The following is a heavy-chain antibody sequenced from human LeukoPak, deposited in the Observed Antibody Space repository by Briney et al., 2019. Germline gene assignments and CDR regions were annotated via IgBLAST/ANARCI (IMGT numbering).Heavy chain of an antibody. V-gene: IGHV4-59*01. Sequence: SETLSLTCSVSGGSINNYYWSWIRQPPGKGLEWIGYIYYSGSTNYNPSLKSRVTISVDTSKNQFSLKLSSVTAADTAVYYCASTPFLYGSGSYYFDYWGQGTLVTVSS. J-gene: IGHJ4*02. CDR1: GGSINNYY. CDR3: ASTPFLYGSGSYYFDY. CDR2: IYYSGST. D-gene: IGHD3-10*01.